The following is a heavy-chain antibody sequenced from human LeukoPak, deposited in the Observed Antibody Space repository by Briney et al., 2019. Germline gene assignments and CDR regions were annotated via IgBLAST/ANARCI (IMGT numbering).Heavy chain of an antibody. CDR1: GFTFSSYA. J-gene: IGHJ6*03. D-gene: IGHD6-13*01. V-gene: IGHV3-30*01. CDR2: ISYDGSNK. Sequence: HPGGSLRLSCAVSGFTFSSYAMHWVRQAPGKGLEWVAVISYDGSNKYYADSVKGRFTISRDNSKNTLYLQMNSLRAEDTAVYYCARDNIAAAGTPPHYYYYMDVWGKGTTVTVSS. CDR3: ARDNIAAAGTPPHYYYYMDV.